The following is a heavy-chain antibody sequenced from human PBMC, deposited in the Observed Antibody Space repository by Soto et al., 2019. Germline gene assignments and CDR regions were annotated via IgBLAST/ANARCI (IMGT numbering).Heavy chain of an antibody. Sequence: GGSLRLSCAASGFTFSSYAMHWVRQAPGKGLEWVAVIWYDGSNKYYADSVKGRFTISRDNSKNTLYLQMNSLRAEDTAVYYCARDPGSSTSCFDYWGQGTLVTVSS. J-gene: IGHJ4*02. CDR3: ARDPGSSTSCFDY. CDR1: GFTFSSYA. D-gene: IGHD2-2*01. CDR2: IWYDGSNK. V-gene: IGHV3-33*01.